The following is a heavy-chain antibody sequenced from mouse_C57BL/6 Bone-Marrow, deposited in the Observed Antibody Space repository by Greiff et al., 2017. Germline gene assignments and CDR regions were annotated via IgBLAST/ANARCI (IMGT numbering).Heavy chain of an antibody. Sequence: QVQLQQPGAELVMPGASVKLSCKASGYTFTSYWMHWVKQRPGQGLEWIGEIDPSDSYTNYNQKFKGKSTLTVDKSSSTAYMQLSSLTSEDSAVYYCARSIGSLDSSGYLAWFAYWGQGTLVTVSA. J-gene: IGHJ3*01. V-gene: IGHV1-69*01. CDR1: GYTFTSYW. CDR2: IDPSDSYT. CDR3: ARSIGSLDSSGYLAWFAY. D-gene: IGHD3-2*02.